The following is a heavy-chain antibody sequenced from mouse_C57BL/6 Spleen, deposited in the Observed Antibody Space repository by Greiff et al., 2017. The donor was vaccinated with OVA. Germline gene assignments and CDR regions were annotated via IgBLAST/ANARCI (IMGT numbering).Heavy chain of an antibody. V-gene: IGHV5-4*01. D-gene: IGHD1-1*01. CDR2: ISDGGSYT. J-gene: IGHJ4*01. CDR1: GFTFSSYA. Sequence: EVQLVESGGGLVKPGGSLKLSCAASGFTFSSYALSWVRQTPEKRLEWVATISDGGSYTYYPDNVKGRFTISRDNAKNNLYLQMSHLKSEDTAMYYCARGGYYYGSSYYYAMDYWGQGTSVTVSS. CDR3: ARGGYYYGSSYYYAMDY.